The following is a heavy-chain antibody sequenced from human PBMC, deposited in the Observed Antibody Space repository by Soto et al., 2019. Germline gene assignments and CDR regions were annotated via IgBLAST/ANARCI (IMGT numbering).Heavy chain of an antibody. CDR2: ISYDGSNK. CDR1: GFTFSSHA. J-gene: IGHJ4*02. V-gene: IGHV3-30*04. CDR3: AKDLTSGSSPSF. Sequence: SLKISCAVSGFTFSSHAMPWVRQAPGKGLEWVAVISYDGSNKYYADSVKGRFTISRDNSKNTLYLQMNRLRAEDTAVYYCAKDLTSGSSPSFWGQGTLVTVS. D-gene: IGHD6-6*01.